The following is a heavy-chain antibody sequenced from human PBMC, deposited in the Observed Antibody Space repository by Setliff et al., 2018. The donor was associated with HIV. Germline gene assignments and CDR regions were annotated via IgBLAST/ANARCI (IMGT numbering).Heavy chain of an antibody. V-gene: IGHV4-39*01. D-gene: IGHD3-10*01. J-gene: IGHJ6*03. CDR3: ARHVEYMVRGVIMHYYNYYMDV. CDR1: GASITSASYY. Sequence: SETLSLTCNVSGASITSASYYWSWIRQHPGKGLEWIGSIYYSGTTFYNPALKSRVTISVDKSKNQFFLKLSSVTAADTAVYYCARHVEYMVRGVIMHYYNYYMDVWGKGITVTVSS. CDR2: IYYSGTT.